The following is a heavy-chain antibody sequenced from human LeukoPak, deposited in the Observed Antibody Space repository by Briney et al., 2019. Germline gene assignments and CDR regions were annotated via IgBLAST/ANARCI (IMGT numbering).Heavy chain of an antibody. V-gene: IGHV4-59*01. CDR3: ARDGRAAAGTGYFQH. CDR2: IYYSGST. Sequence: SETLSLTCTVSGGSISSYYWSWIRQPPGKGLEWIGYIYYSGSTNYNPSLKSRVTISVDTSKNQFSLKLSSVTAADTAVYYCARDGRAAAGTGYFQHWGQGTLVTVSS. J-gene: IGHJ1*01. D-gene: IGHD6-13*01. CDR1: GGSISSYY.